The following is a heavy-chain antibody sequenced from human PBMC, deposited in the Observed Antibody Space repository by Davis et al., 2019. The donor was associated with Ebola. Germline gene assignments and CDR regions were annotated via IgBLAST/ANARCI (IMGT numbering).Heavy chain of an antibody. CDR3: AKDIVGSQLLFWSYGMDV. V-gene: IGHV3-9*01. J-gene: IGHJ6*02. Sequence: SLKISCAASGFTFSSYSMHWVRQAPGKGLEWVSGISWNSGSIGYADSVKGRFTISRDNAKNSLYLQMNSLRAEDTALYYCAKDIVGSQLLFWSYGMDVWGQGTTVTVSS. CDR1: GFTFSSYS. D-gene: IGHD2-2*01. CDR2: ISWNSGSI.